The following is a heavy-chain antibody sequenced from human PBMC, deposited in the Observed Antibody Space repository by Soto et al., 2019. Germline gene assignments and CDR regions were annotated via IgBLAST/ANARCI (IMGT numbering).Heavy chain of an antibody. J-gene: IGHJ6*04. CDR1: GYTFTDYY. V-gene: IGHV1-2*02. D-gene: IGHD2-8*01. Sequence: VASVKVSCKASGYTFTDYYVHWVRQAPGQGLEWMGWINPNSGGTKTAQKFQGRVTVTRDTSISTAYMDLSRLRSDDTAVYYCARDVTRTQSCTNGVCYYHYYDMDVWGKGTMVTVSS. CDR3: ARDVTRTQSCTNGVCYYHYYDMDV. CDR2: INPNSGGT.